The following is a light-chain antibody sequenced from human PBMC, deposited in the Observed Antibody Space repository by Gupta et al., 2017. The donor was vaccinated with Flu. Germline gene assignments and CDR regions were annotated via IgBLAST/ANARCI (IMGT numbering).Light chain of an antibody. Sequence: DILMTHSPYTLSASVGDRVTITCPASQSINSWLAWYQQKPGKAPKLLIYKASSLESGVTSGFSGSGSGTEFTLTISSLQPDDFANYYCQQYNNFSYTFGQGTKLEIK. CDR2: KAS. V-gene: IGKV1-5*03. CDR3: QQYNNFSYT. J-gene: IGKJ2*01. CDR1: QSINSW.